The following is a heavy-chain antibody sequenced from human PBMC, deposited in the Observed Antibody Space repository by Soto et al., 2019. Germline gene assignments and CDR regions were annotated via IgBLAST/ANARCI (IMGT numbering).Heavy chain of an antibody. CDR3: ARDSLISYGDYVDY. CDR1: GFTFSSYW. V-gene: IGHV3-7*03. CDR2: IKQDGSEK. Sequence: GGSLRLSCAASGFTFSSYWMSWVRQAPGKGLEWVANIKQDGSEKYYVDSVKGRFTISRDNAKNSLYLQMNSLRAEDTAVYYCARDSLISYGDYVDYWGQGTLVTVSS. D-gene: IGHD4-17*01. J-gene: IGHJ4*02.